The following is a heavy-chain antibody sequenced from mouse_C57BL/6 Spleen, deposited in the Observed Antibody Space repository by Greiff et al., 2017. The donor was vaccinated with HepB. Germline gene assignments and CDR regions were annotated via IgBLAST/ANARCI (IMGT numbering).Heavy chain of an antibody. J-gene: IGHJ3*01. D-gene: IGHD1-1*01. CDR1: GYTFTSYW. CDR3: ARGDGSFAY. V-gene: IGHV1-69*01. CDR2: IDPSDSYT. Sequence: VKLVESGAELVMPGASVKLSCKASGYTFTSYWMHWVKQRPGQGLEWIGEIDPSDSYTNYNQKFKGKSTLTVDKSSSTAYMQLSSLTSEDSAVYYCARGDGSFAYWGQGTLVTVSA.